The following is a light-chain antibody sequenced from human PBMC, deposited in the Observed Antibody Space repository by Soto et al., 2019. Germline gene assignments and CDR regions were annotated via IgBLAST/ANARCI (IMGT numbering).Light chain of an antibody. CDR2: DAS. CDR1: QSISSW. CDR3: QQYNSPIT. V-gene: IGKV1-5*01. Sequence: DIQMTQSPSTLSASVGDRVTITCRASQSISSWLAWYQQKPGKAPKLLIYDASSLESGVPSRFSGSGSRTEFTLPISSLQPDDFATYYCQQYNSPITFGPETKVDI. J-gene: IGKJ3*01.